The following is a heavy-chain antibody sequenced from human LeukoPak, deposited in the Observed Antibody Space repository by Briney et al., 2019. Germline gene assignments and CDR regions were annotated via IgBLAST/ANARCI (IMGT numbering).Heavy chain of an antibody. D-gene: IGHD4-23*01. CDR1: GFTFTSYW. Sequence: QPGGSLRLSCAASGFTFTSYWMTWVRQAPGKGLEWLTNINEDGSVKHYVDSVRGRFTISRDNAKSSLYLQMNSLRAEDTAVYYCAKPPDYGGNLDYWGQGTLVTVSS. CDR3: AKPPDYGGNLDY. J-gene: IGHJ4*02. V-gene: IGHV3-7*01. CDR2: INEDGSVK.